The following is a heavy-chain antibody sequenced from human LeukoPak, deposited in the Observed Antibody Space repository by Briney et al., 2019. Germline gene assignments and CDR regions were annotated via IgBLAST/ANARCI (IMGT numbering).Heavy chain of an antibody. D-gene: IGHD2-2*01. V-gene: IGHV4-59*01. CDR2: IYYSGST. CDR3: ASKVYCSSTSCYGEH. CDR1: GGSISSYN. Sequence: SETLSLTCTVSGGSISSYNWSWIRQPPGKGLEWMGYIYYSGSTNYNPSLKSRVTISVDTSKNQFSLKLSSVTAADTAVYYCASKVYCSSTSCYGEHWGQGTLVTVSS. J-gene: IGHJ1*01.